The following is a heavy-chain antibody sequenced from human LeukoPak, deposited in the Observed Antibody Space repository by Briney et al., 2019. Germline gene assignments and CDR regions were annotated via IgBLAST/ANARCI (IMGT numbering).Heavy chain of an antibody. D-gene: IGHD5-18*01. V-gene: IGHV1-2*02. CDR2: INPNSGVT. CDR3: ARVSHRGYSYGSQY. J-gene: IGHJ4*02. CDR1: GYTFTGYY. Sequence: ASVKVSCKASGYTFTGYYIHWVRQAPGQGLEWMGWINPNSGVTDYAQKLQGRVTMTGDTSISTAYMEVGRLRSDDTAVYYCARVSHRGYSYGSQYWGQGTLVTVSS.